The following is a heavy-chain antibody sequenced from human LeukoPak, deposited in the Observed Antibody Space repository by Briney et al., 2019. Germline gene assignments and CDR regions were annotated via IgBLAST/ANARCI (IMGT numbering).Heavy chain of an antibody. V-gene: IGHV1-8*03. CDR1: GYTFTSYD. J-gene: IGHJ6*03. CDR2: MNPNSGNT. D-gene: IGHD2-2*01. CDR3: AREVPAAMGRYYYYYYMDV. Sequence: ASVKVSCKASGYTFTSYDTNWVRQATGQGLEWMGWMNPNSGNTGYAQKFQGRVTITRNTSISTAYMELSSLRSEDTAVYYCAREVPAAMGRYYYYYYMDVWGKGTTVTVSS.